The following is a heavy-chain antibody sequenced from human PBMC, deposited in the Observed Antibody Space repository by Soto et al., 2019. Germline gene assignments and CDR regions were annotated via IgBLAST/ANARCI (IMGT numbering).Heavy chain of an antibody. V-gene: IGHV1-18*01. D-gene: IGHD3-10*01. Sequence: ASVKVSCKASGYTFTSYGISWVRQAPGQGLEWMGWISAYNGNTNYAQKLQGRVTMTTDTSTSTAYMELRSLRSDDTAVYYCARKVRGVITYYMDVCGKGTTVTVSS. CDR2: ISAYNGNT. CDR1: GYTFTSYG. CDR3: ARKVRGVITYYMDV. J-gene: IGHJ6*03.